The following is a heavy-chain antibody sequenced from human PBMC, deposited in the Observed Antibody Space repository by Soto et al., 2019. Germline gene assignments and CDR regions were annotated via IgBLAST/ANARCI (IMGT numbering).Heavy chain of an antibody. CDR1: GYTFTSYG. J-gene: IGHJ4*02. CDR2: ISAYNGNT. Sequence: ASVKVSCKASGYTFTSYGISWVRQAPGQGLEWMGWISAYNGNTNYAQKLQDRVTMTTDTSTSTAYMELRSLRSDDTAVYYCARGGYGSGSSPSRSLDYWGQGTLVTVSS. D-gene: IGHD3-10*01. CDR3: ARGGYGSGSSPSRSLDY. V-gene: IGHV1-18*01.